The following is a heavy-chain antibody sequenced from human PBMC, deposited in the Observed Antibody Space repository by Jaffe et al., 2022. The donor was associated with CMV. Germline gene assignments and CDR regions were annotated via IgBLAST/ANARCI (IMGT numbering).Heavy chain of an antibody. D-gene: IGHD2-2*01. V-gene: IGHV1-46*01. J-gene: IGHJ6*02. CDR3: ARTRSRQLLPYYYYGMDV. CDR1: GYTFTSYY. CDR2: INPSGGST. Sequence: QVQLVQSGAEVKKPGASVKVSCKASGYTFTSYYMHWVRQAPGQGLEWMGIINPSGGSTSYAQKFQGRVTMTRDTSTSTVYMELSSLRSEDTAVYYCARTRSRQLLPYYYYGMDVWGQGTTVTVSS.